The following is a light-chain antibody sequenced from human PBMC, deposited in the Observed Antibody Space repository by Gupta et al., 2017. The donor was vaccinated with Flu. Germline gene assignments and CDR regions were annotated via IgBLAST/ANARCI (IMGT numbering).Light chain of an antibody. CDR2: QND. V-gene: IGLV6-57*01. Sequence: FVLTQPQSVSESPGTPVTISCTRSSGDIASAFVQWLQQRPDSPPTTVVYQNDLRPSGVPARFSGSVDTSSNSASLVISGLMTEDEADYYCQSDDGATWVFGGGTKVTVL. CDR1: SGDIASAF. J-gene: IGLJ3*02. CDR3: QSDDGATWV.